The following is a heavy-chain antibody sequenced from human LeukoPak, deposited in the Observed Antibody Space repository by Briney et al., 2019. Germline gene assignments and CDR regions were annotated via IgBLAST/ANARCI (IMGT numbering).Heavy chain of an antibody. CDR3: ARGGSSIAARPRAGGVYY. CDR1: GGSFSGNY. J-gene: IGHJ4*02. V-gene: IGHV4-34*01. CDR2: INHSGST. Sequence: SETLSLTCAVYGGSFSGNYWSWIRQPPGKGLEWIGEINHSGSTNYNPSLKSRVTISVDTSKNQFSLKLSSVTAADTAVYYCARGGSSIAARPRAGGVYYWGQGTLVTVSS. D-gene: IGHD6-6*01.